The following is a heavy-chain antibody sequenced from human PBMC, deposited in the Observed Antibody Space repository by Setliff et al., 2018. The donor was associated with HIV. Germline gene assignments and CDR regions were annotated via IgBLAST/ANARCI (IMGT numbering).Heavy chain of an antibody. D-gene: IGHD3-3*01. CDR1: GGSISGVGYY. Sequence: PSETLSLTCTVSGGSISGVGYYWSWIRQHPGKGLDWIGNIYYTGNTDYNPSLKSRVTISIDTSKNQFSLKLSSVTAADTAIYYCARVPRITTLRNAFDIWGQGTMVTVSS. V-gene: IGHV4-31*03. J-gene: IGHJ3*02. CDR3: ARVPRITTLRNAFDI. CDR2: IYYTGNT.